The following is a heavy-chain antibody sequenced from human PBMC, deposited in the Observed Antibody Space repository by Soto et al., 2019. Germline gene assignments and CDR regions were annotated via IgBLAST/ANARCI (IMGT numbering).Heavy chain of an antibody. J-gene: IGHJ6*03. Sequence: QLQLQESGPGLVKPSETLSLTCTVSGGSISSSSYYWGWIRQPPGKGLEWIGSIYYSGSTYYNPSLKSRVTISVDTSKNQFSLKLSSVTAADTAVYYCARHVGTLDDFWSGYRQRYYYYYYMDVWGKGTTVTVSS. V-gene: IGHV4-39*01. CDR1: GGSISSSSYY. CDR2: IYYSGST. CDR3: ARHVGTLDDFWSGYRQRYYYYYYMDV. D-gene: IGHD3-3*01.